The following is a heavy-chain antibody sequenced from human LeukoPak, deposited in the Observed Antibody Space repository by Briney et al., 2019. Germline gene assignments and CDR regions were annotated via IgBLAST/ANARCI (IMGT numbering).Heavy chain of an antibody. CDR3: ARTSHGSGSYYDR. D-gene: IGHD3-10*01. J-gene: IGHJ4*02. CDR1: GGSFSGYY. V-gene: IGHV4-31*11. CDR2: IYYSGTT. Sequence: SETLSLTCAVYGGSFSGYYWSWIRQLPGKGLEWIGYIYYSGTTYYNPSLKSRLTISVDTSENQFSLHLTSVTAADTAVYYCARTSHGSGSYYDRWGQGTLVTVSS.